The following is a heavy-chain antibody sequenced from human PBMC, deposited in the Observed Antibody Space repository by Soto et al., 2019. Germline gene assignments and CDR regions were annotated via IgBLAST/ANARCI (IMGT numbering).Heavy chain of an antibody. Sequence: QVQLQQWGAGLLKPSETLSLTCAVYGESFSGYYWSWIRQTPGKGLEWVGEINHSGSTNYNPSLRSRVTISVDTYYYKYFLKLCSVTAADTAVYYRARGLRRTGYSRHYYMDVWGKGTTVTVSS. V-gene: IGHV4-34*01. CDR2: INHSGST. CDR1: GESFSGYY. D-gene: IGHD3-9*01. J-gene: IGHJ6*03. CDR3: ARGLRRTGYSRHYYMDV.